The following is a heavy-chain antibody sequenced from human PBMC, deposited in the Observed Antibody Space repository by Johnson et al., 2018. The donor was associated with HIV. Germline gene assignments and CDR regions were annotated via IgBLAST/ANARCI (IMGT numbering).Heavy chain of an antibody. D-gene: IGHD6-13*01. V-gene: IGHV3-43D*03. J-gene: IGHJ3*02. Sequence: VESGGVVVQPGGSLRLSCETSRFTFDDYAMHWVRQAPGKGLEWVSLINLDGDSTYYADSVKGRFTISRDNSKNSLYLQMNSLRAEDTAVYYCAKKGRAAAEGGVGAFDIWGQGTMVTVSS. CDR1: RFTFDDYA. CDR2: INLDGDST. CDR3: AKKGRAAAEGGVGAFDI.